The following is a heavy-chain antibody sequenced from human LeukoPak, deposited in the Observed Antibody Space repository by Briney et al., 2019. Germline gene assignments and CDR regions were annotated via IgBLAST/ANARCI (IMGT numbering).Heavy chain of an antibody. CDR1: GFTFSNAW. J-gene: IGHJ4*02. V-gene: IGHV3-15*01. D-gene: IGHD6-19*01. CDR3: AKDFYSSGWYGFDY. CDR2: IKRKTDGGTT. Sequence: GGSLRLSCAASGFTFSNAWMSWVRQAPGKGLEWVGRIKRKTDGGTTDYAAPVKGRFTISRDDSKNTLYLQMNSLRAEDTAVYYCAKDFYSSGWYGFDYWGQGTLVTVSS.